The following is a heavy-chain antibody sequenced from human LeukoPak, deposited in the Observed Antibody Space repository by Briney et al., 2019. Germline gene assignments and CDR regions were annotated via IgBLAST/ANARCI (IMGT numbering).Heavy chain of an antibody. CDR1: GFTFSSYA. J-gene: IGHJ4*02. CDR2: ISGSGGST. CDR3: AKGGSGYYGSGSYYSF. Sequence: PGGSLRLSCAASGFTFSSYAMSWVRQAPGKGLEWVSAISGSGGSTYYADSVKGRFTIFRDNSKNTLYLQMNSLRAEDTAVYYCAKGGSGYYGSGSYYSFWGQGTLVTVSS. D-gene: IGHD3-10*01. V-gene: IGHV3-23*01.